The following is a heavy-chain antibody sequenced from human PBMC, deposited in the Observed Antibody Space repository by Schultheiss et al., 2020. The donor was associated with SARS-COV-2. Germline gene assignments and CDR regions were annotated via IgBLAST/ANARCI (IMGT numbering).Heavy chain of an antibody. Sequence: SETLSLTCTVSGVSVSSGTYFWNWIRQPAGKELEWIGRVSTIGSTLYNSSLKSRVTISVDTSKNQFSLKLSSVTAADTAVYYCARHRDSSGWDYWGQGTLVTVSS. J-gene: IGHJ4*02. V-gene: IGHV4-61*02. CDR2: VSTIGST. CDR1: GVSVSSGTYF. D-gene: IGHD6-19*01. CDR3: ARHRDSSGWDY.